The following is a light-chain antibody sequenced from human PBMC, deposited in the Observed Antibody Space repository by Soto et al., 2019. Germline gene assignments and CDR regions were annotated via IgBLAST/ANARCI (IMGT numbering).Light chain of an antibody. V-gene: IGKV1-9*01. J-gene: IGKJ3*01. CDR1: QGIANC. Sequence: IQLTQSPCSLSASVGDRVTISCRASQGIANCFAWYQQKPGKAPKLLIYAASTLQSGVPSRFSGSGSGTDLPLTISSLQPEDFATYYCQQLNSFPIPFGPGTKVDIK. CDR2: AAS. CDR3: QQLNSFPIP.